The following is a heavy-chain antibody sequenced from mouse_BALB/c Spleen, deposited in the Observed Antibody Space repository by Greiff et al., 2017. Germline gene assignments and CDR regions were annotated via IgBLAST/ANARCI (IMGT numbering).Heavy chain of an antibody. J-gene: IGHJ3*01. CDR3: TRGSTATTFAY. Sequence: VQLQQSGAELAKPGASVKMSCKASGYTFTSYWMHWVKQRPGQGLEWIGYINPSTGYTEYNQKFKDKATLTADKSSSTAYMQLSSLTSEDSAVYYCTRGSTATTFAYWGQGTLVTVSA. CDR1: GYTFTSYW. D-gene: IGHD1-2*01. CDR2: INPSTGYT. V-gene: IGHV1-7*01.